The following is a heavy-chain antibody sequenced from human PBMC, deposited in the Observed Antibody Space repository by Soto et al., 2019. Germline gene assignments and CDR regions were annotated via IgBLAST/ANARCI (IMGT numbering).Heavy chain of an antibody. Sequence: GGSLRLSCAASGFTFSSYGMHWVRQAPGKGLEWVAVIWYDGSNKYYADSVKGRFTISRDNSKNTLYLQMNSLRAEDTAVYYCARAVFFARITIFGVATLGYYGMDVWGQGTTVTVSS. CDR3: ARAVFFARITIFGVATLGYYGMDV. CDR2: IWYDGSNK. V-gene: IGHV3-33*01. J-gene: IGHJ6*02. D-gene: IGHD3-3*01. CDR1: GFTFSSYG.